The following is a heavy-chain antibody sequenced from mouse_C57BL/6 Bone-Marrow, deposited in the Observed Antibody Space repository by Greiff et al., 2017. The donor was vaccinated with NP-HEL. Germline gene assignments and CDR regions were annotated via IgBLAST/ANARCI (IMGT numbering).Heavy chain of an antibody. CDR2: IRNKATGYTT. V-gene: IGHV7-3*01. CDR3: ARFRLQGWYFDV. D-gene: IGHD3-2*02. CDR1: GFTFTDYY. J-gene: IGHJ1*03. Sequence: EVKVVESGGGLVQPGGSLSLSCAASGFTFTDYYMSWVRQPPGKALEWLGFIRNKATGYTTEYSASVKGRFTISRDNSQSILYLQMNALRAEDSATYYCARFRLQGWYFDVWGTGTTVTVSS.